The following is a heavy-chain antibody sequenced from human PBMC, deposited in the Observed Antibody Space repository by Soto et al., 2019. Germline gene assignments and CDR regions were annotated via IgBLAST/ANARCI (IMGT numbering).Heavy chain of an antibody. Sequence: GGSLRLSCAASGFTFSSYWMHWVRQAPGKGLVWVSRINSDGSSTSYADSVKGRFTISRDNAKNTLYLQMNSLGAEDTAVYYCAREGIAAATTHRYYYYYYMDVWGKGTTVTVSS. CDR2: INSDGSST. CDR1: GFTFSSYW. V-gene: IGHV3-74*01. J-gene: IGHJ6*03. D-gene: IGHD6-13*01. CDR3: AREGIAAATTHRYYYYYYMDV.